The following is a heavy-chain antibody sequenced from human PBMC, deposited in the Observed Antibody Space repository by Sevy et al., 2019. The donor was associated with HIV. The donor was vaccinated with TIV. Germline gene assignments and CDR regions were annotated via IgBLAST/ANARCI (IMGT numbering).Heavy chain of an antibody. Sequence: GGSLRLSCAASGFTFSGYWMSWVRQAPGEGLEWVANIKQDGSEEYYVDSVKGRFTISRDNAKNSLYLQMNSLRAEDTAVYYCARSGGIAMVRGVTPGYWGQGTLVTVSS. V-gene: IGHV3-7*01. CDR2: IKQDGSEE. CDR3: ARSGGIAMVRGVTPGY. D-gene: IGHD3-10*01. J-gene: IGHJ4*02. CDR1: GFTFSGYW.